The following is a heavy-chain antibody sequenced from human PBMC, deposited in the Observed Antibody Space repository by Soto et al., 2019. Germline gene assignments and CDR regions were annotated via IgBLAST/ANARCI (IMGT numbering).Heavy chain of an antibody. CDR1: GYTFTSYD. Sequence: GASVKVSCKASGYTFTSYDINWVRQATGQGLEWMGWMNPNSGNTGYAQKFQGRVTMTRNTSISTAYMELSSLRSEDTAVYYCARGRRTMVRGVRLNWFDPWGQGTLVTVSS. V-gene: IGHV1-8*01. CDR3: ARGRRTMVRGVRLNWFDP. CDR2: MNPNSGNT. J-gene: IGHJ5*02. D-gene: IGHD3-10*01.